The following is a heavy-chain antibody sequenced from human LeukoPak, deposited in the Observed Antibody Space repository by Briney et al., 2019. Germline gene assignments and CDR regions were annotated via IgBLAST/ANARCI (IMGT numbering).Heavy chain of an antibody. V-gene: IGHV1-18*01. D-gene: IGHD3-22*01. CDR3: ARDHYDSSGYYPPDLDV. J-gene: IGHJ6*02. CDR2: ISAYNGNT. CDR1: GYTFTSYG. Sequence: ASVKVSCKASGYTFTSYGISWVRQAPGQGLEWMGWISAYNGNTNYAQKLQGRVTMTTDTSTSTAYMELRSLRSDDTAVYYCARDHYDSSGYYPPDLDVWGQGTTVTVSS.